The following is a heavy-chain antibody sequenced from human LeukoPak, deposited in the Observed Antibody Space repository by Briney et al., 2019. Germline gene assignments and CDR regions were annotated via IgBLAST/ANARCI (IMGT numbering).Heavy chain of an antibody. CDR2: IYYSGST. Sequence: SETLSLTCPVAGGSVSSYSWSWVRHPPGEGLGWDGYIYYSGSTNYNPSLKSRVTISVDTSKNQFTLKLSSVTAADTAVYYCARDQKVSDFWSGYYNWYFDLWGRGTLVTVSS. D-gene: IGHD3-3*01. CDR1: GGSVSSYS. V-gene: IGHV4-59*02. CDR3: ARDQKVSDFWSGYYNWYFDL. J-gene: IGHJ2*01.